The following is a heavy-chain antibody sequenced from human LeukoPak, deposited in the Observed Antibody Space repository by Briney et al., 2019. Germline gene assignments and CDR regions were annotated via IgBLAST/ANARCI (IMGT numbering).Heavy chain of an antibody. CDR1: GGSISSSDYY. Sequence: SETLSLTCTVSGGSISSSDYYWGWIRQPPGKGLEWIGSIYYGGSTYYNPSLKSRVTISVDTSMNQFSLKLSFVTTADTAVYYCARALGYCSGGSCTRGYNWFNPWGQGTLVTVPS. CDR3: ARALGYCSGGSCTRGYNWFNP. D-gene: IGHD2-15*01. J-gene: IGHJ5*02. CDR2: IYYGGST. V-gene: IGHV4-39*01.